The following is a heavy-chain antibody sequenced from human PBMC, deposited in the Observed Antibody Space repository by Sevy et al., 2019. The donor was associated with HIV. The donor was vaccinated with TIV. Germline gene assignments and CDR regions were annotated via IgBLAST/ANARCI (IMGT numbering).Heavy chain of an antibody. CDR1: GFTFSSYA. J-gene: IGHJ6*02. CDR2: ISGSGDTT. D-gene: IGHD6-13*01. Sequence: GGSLRLSCAASGFTFSSYAMSWVRQAPEKGLEWVSTISGSGDTTYYADSVKGRFTISSDNSENTLYLQMNSLRAEDTAVYYCTTAPIVAAGDYKYYGMDVWGQGTTVTVSS. CDR3: TTAPIVAAGDYKYYGMDV. V-gene: IGHV3-23*01.